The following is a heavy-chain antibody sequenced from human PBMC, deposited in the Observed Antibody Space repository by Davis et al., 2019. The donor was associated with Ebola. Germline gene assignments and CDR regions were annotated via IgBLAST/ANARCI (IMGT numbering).Heavy chain of an antibody. CDR1: GGSIGSHK. V-gene: IGHV4-59*08. Sequence: SETLSLTCTVSGGSIGSHKWSWVRQPPGKGLEWIGYIYYDGSTNYNPSLKSRVTMLLDRSKAQFSLKLRSVTAADTAVYFCARCESGVEYGMDVWGQGTTVTVSS. J-gene: IGHJ6*02. CDR3: ARCESGVEYGMDV. D-gene: IGHD3-3*01. CDR2: IYYDGST.